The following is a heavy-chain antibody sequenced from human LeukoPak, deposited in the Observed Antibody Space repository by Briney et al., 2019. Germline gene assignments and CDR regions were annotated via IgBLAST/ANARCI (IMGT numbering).Heavy chain of an antibody. CDR2: IYHSGSP. V-gene: IGHV4-4*02. CDR1: GGSISSNNW. CDR3: AREAGYNYGQYYFDC. Sequence: SETLSLTCAVSGGSISSNNWWGWVRQPPGKGLEWIGEIYHSGSPNYNPSLKSRVTISVDKSRNHFSLNLSSVTAADTAVYYCAREAGYNYGQYYFDCWGQGTLVTVSS. D-gene: IGHD5-18*01. J-gene: IGHJ4*02.